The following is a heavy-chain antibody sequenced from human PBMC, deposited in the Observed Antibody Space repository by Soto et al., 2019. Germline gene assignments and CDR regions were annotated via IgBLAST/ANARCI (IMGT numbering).Heavy chain of an antibody. D-gene: IGHD1-26*01. CDR2: ISSSSSYI. CDR3: ARVGTGSSPGGWFDP. J-gene: IGHJ5*02. CDR1: GFTFSSYS. V-gene: IGHV3-21*01. Sequence: EVQLVESGGGLVKPGGSLRLSCAASGFTFSSYSMNWVRQAPGKGLECVSSISSSSSYIYYADSVKGRFTISRDNAKNSLYLQMNSQRAEDRAVYYCARVGTGSSPGGWFDPWGQGTLVAVSS.